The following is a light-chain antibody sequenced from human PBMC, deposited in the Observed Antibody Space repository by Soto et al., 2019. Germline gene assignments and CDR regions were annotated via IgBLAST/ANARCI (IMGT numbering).Light chain of an antibody. CDR1: QSISNY. V-gene: IGKV1-39*01. CDR2: AAS. Sequence: DIQMTQSPSSLSASVVGRVTIACRASQSISNYLNWYQQRPGKAPKLLIYAASSLQSGVPSRFSGSGSGTEFTLTISSLQPDDFATYYCQQYNSYLITFGQGTRLEIK. J-gene: IGKJ5*01. CDR3: QQYNSYLIT.